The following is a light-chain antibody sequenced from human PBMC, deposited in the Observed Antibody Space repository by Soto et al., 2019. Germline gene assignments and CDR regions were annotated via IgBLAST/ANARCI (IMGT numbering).Light chain of an antibody. Sequence: EIVLTQSPGTLSLSPGERATLSCRASQSVSSSFLAWYQQKPGQAPRLLIYGASSRATGIPDRFSGSGSGTDFTLTISRLEPEDFAVYYCQKYDNSPLTFGGGTKVAIK. CDR2: GAS. CDR1: QSVSSSF. J-gene: IGKJ4*01. V-gene: IGKV3-20*01. CDR3: QKYDNSPLT.